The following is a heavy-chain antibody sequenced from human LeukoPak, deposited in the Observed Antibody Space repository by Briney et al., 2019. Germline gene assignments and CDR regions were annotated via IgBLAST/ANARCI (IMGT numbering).Heavy chain of an antibody. D-gene: IGHD6-19*01. V-gene: IGHV4-39*07. CDR1: GGSISSSSYY. Sequence: SETLSLTCTVSGGSISSSSYYWGWIRQPPGKGLEWIGSIYYSGSTYYNPSLKSRVTISVDTSKNQFSLKLSSVTAADTAVYYCARSIAVAGTGSWFDPWGQGTLVTVSS. J-gene: IGHJ5*02. CDR3: ARSIAVAGTGSWFDP. CDR2: IYYSGST.